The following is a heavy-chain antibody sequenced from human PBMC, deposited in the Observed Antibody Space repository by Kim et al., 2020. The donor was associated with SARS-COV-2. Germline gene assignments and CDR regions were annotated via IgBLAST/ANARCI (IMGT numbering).Heavy chain of an antibody. CDR2: ISSSSSYI. Sequence: GGSLRLSCAASGFTFSSYSMNWVRQAPGKGLEWVSSISSSSSYIYYADSVKGRFTISRDNAKNSLYLQMNSLRAEDTAVYYCARFSWGKYQLRDFDYWGQGTLVTVSS. J-gene: IGHJ4*02. V-gene: IGHV3-21*01. CDR3: ARFSWGKYQLRDFDY. CDR1: GFTFSSYS. D-gene: IGHD2-2*01.